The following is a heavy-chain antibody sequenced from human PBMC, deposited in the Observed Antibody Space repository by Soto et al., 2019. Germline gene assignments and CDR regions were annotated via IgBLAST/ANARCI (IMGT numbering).Heavy chain of an antibody. D-gene: IGHD3-3*01. Sequence: PGGSLRLSCTASGFTFNTYGMHWVRQAPGKGLEWVAIIWYDGSNKYYADSVKGRFTISRDNSKNTLYLQMNSLRAEDTAVYYCAKDSPVILFGVDGDRYFDYWGQGTLVTVSS. CDR1: GFTFNTYG. J-gene: IGHJ4*02. CDR3: AKDSPVILFGVDGDRYFDY. V-gene: IGHV3-30*02. CDR2: IWYDGSNK.